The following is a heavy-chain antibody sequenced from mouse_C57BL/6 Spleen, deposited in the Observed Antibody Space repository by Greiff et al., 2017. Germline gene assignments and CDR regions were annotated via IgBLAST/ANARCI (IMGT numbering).Heavy chain of an antibody. V-gene: IGHV1-81*01. Sequence: QVQLQQSGAELARPGASVKLSCKASGYTFTSYGISWVKQRTGQGLEWIGEIYPRSGSTYYNEKFKGKATLTADKSSSTAYIELRSLTSEDDAVAFCARGGAGYFDYWGQGTTLTVSS. J-gene: IGHJ2*01. CDR2: IYPRSGST. D-gene: IGHD3-3*01. CDR3: ARGGAGYFDY. CDR1: GYTFTSYG.